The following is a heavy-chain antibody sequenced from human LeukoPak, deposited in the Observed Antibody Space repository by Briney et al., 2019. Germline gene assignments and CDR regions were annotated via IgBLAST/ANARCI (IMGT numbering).Heavy chain of an antibody. J-gene: IGHJ5*02. CDR1: GYTFTGYY. CDR3: ARDVDYYGSGSPNWFDP. V-gene: IGHV1-2*02. D-gene: IGHD3-10*01. CDR2: INPNSGGT. Sequence: ASVKVSCKASGYTFTGYYMHWVRQAPGQGLESVGWINPNSGGTNYTQKFQGRVTMTRDTSISTAYMELSRLRSDDTAVYYCARDVDYYGSGSPNWFDPWGQGTLVTVSS.